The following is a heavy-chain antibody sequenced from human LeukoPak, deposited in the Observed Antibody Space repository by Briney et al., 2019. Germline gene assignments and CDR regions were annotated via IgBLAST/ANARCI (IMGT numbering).Heavy chain of an antibody. CDR1: GITFDYYA. D-gene: IGHD1-1*01. V-gene: IGHV3-9*01. CDR2: ISWNSGSI. Sequence: SGGSLGLSCAAPGITFDYYALHLVRATPGKGLEGGFSISWNSGSIGYADSVKGRFTISRDNAKNSLHLQMNSLRAEDTALYYCAKDLSPVHYYFDYWGQGTLVTVSS. CDR3: AKDLSPVHYYFDY. J-gene: IGHJ4*02.